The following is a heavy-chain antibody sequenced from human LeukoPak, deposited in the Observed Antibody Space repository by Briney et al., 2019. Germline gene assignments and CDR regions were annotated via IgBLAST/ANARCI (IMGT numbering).Heavy chain of an antibody. CDR3: ARRKITMVRGVKFHAFDI. Sequence: ASVKVSCKASGYTFTGYYMHWVRQAPGQGLEWMGWINPNSGGTNYAQKFQGRVTMTRDTSMSTVYMELSSLRSEDTAVYYCARRKITMVRGVKFHAFDIWGQGTMVTVSS. CDR1: GYTFTGYY. V-gene: IGHV1-2*02. CDR2: INPNSGGT. D-gene: IGHD3-10*01. J-gene: IGHJ3*02.